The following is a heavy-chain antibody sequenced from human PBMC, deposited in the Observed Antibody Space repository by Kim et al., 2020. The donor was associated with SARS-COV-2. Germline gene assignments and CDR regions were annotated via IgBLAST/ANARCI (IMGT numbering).Heavy chain of an antibody. J-gene: IGHJ6*02. CDR2: ISAYNGNT. V-gene: IGHV1-18*01. CDR3: ARDRKGYCSSTSCYVYYYYGMDV. Sequence: ASVKVSCKASGYTFTSYGISWVRQAPGQGLEWMGWISAYNGNTNYAQKLQGRVTMTTDTSTSTAYMELRSLRSDDTAVYYCARDRKGYCSSTSCYVYYYYGMDVWGQGTTVTVSS. D-gene: IGHD2-2*01. CDR1: GYTFTSYG.